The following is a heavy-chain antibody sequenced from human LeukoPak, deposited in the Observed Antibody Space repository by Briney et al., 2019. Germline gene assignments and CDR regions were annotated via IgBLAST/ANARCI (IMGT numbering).Heavy chain of an antibody. J-gene: IGHJ4*02. CDR1: GFTFSGYA. D-gene: IGHD3-22*01. V-gene: IGHV3-30*04. CDR2: ISYDGSNK. Sequence: GGSLRLSCAASGFTFSGYAMHWVRQAPGKGLEWVAVISYDGSNKYYADSVKGRFTISRDNSKNTLYLQMNSLRAEDTAVYYCARSMAGYYYDSSGPLDYWGQGTLVTVSS. CDR3: ARSMAGYYYDSSGPLDY.